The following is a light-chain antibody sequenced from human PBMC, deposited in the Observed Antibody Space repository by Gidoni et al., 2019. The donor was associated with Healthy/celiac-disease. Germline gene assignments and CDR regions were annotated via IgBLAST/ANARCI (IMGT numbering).Light chain of an antibody. CDR1: KSVLYSSNNKNY. Sequence: DIVMNQSPDSLAVSLGERAIINCKSSKSVLYSSNNKNYLAWYQQKPGQPPKLLIYWASTRESGVPDRFSVSGSGTDFTLTISSLQAEDVAVYYCQQYYSTPFTFGPGTKVDIK. CDR2: WAS. J-gene: IGKJ3*01. CDR3: QQYYSTPFT. V-gene: IGKV4-1*01.